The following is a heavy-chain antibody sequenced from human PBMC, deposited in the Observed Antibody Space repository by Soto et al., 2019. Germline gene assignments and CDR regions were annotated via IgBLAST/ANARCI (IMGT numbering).Heavy chain of an antibody. CDR3: ARDGYGDPNWFDP. CDR1: GGSISSGGYY. Sequence: QVQLQESGPGLVKPSQTLSLTCTVSGGSISSGGYYWSWIRQHPGKGLEWIGYIYYSGSTYYNPSLKSRVTISVDTSKNQFPLKLSSVTAADTAVYYCARDGYGDPNWFDPWGQGTLVTVSS. J-gene: IGHJ5*02. V-gene: IGHV4-31*03. CDR2: IYYSGST. D-gene: IGHD4-17*01.